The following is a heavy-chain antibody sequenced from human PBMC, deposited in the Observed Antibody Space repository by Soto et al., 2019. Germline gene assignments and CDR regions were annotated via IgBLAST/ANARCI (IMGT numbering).Heavy chain of an antibody. CDR1: GFTFTNSA. CDR2: IIVASGRT. CDR3: VAELYSGGGCCSFDF. Sequence: ASVKVSCKTSGFTFTNSAVQWMRQARGQRLEWIGWIIVASGRTNYAREVQERVTISRDTSTSTAYMELSGLRSEDTAVYYCVAELYSGGGCCSFDFWGQGTMVTVS. V-gene: IGHV1-58*01. J-gene: IGHJ3*01. D-gene: IGHD2-21*02.